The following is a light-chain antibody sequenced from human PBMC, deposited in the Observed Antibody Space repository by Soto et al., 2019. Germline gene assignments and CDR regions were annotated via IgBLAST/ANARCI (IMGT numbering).Light chain of an antibody. V-gene: IGLV2-23*01. CDR3: CLYIGATSEV. Sequence: QSVLPQPASVSGSPGQSITISCTGTSGCVGSCSLVSWYQQHPAKAPKVMISAGPRRPSAPPNRCSGSTSVTSASRTLSGLQADDEADYYCCLYIGATSEVF. CDR1: SGCVGSCSL. J-gene: IGLJ1*01. CDR2: AGP.